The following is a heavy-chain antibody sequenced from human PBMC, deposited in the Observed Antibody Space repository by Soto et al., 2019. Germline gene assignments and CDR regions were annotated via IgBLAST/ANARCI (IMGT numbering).Heavy chain of an antibody. J-gene: IGHJ3*01. CDR1: GGSFSGYF. Sequence: SETLSLTCAVYGGSFSGYFWNWIRQTPGKGLEWIGKVNHNGRNNYNPSLKSRVTISLDMSKNQISLKLTSVTAADAAVYYCARGGSSDWQVAFDFWGQGTMVTVSS. CDR3: ARGGSSDWQVAFDF. CDR2: VNHNGRN. D-gene: IGHD6-19*01. V-gene: IGHV4-34*01.